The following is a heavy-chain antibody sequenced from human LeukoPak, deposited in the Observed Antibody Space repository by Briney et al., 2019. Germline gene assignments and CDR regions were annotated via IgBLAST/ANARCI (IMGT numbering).Heavy chain of an antibody. Sequence: SETLSLTCTVSGGSISSYYWSWIRQSPGKGLERIGYIYYSGSTNYNPSLKSRVTISVDTSKNQFSLKLSSVTAADTAVYYCARERTSGSYYVFDYWGQGTLVTVSS. CDR1: GGSISSYY. J-gene: IGHJ4*02. D-gene: IGHD1-26*01. V-gene: IGHV4-59*01. CDR3: ARERTSGSYYVFDY. CDR2: IYYSGST.